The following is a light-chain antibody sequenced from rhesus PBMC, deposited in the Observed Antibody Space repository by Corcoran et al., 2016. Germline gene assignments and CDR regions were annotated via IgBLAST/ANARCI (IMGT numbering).Light chain of an antibody. Sequence: EIVMTQSPATLSLSPGERATLSCRASQSVSSYVAWYQQKPEQAPRLLIYGASSRAPGIPDRFSGSGSGTDFTLIISSLEPEDLGVYYCQQYNNWKTFGQGTKVEIK. CDR3: QQYNNWKT. J-gene: IGKJ1*01. CDR2: GAS. CDR1: QSVSSY. V-gene: IGKV3S9*01.